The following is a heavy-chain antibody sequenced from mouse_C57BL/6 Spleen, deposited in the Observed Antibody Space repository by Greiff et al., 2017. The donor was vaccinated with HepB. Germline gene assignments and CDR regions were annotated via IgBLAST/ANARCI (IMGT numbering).Heavy chain of an antibody. V-gene: IGHV10-3*01. CDR3: VREVVATGYFDY. CDR2: IRSKSSNYAT. J-gene: IGHJ2*01. CDR1: GFTFNTYA. D-gene: IGHD1-1*01. Sequence: EVMLVESGGGLVQPKGSLKLSCAASGFTFNTYAMHWVRQAPGKGLEWVARIRSKSSNYATYYADSVKDRFTISRDDSQSMLYLQMNNLKTEDTARYYCVREVVATGYFDYWGQGTTLTVSS.